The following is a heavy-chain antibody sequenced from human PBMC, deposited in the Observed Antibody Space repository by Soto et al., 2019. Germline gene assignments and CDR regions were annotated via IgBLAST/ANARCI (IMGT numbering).Heavy chain of an antibody. Sequence: QVQRVQSGAEVKKPGASVKVSCKTSGYTFTNFGLSWVRQAPGQGLEWMGCISAYNGNTSYEQNFQGRVTMTTDTATSTAYIELSSLRSEDTAVYSCARGGNSSDYWGQGTLVTVSS. J-gene: IGHJ4*02. CDR2: ISAYNGNT. CDR1: GYTFTNFG. D-gene: IGHD3-16*01. V-gene: IGHV1-18*01. CDR3: ARGGNSSDY.